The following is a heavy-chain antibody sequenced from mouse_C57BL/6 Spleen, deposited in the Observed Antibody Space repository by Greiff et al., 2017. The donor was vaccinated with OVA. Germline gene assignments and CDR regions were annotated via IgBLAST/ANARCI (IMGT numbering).Heavy chain of an antibody. CDR3: ARTSSGYYYAMDY. D-gene: IGHD3-2*02. CDR2: IDPEDGET. J-gene: IGHJ4*01. Sequence: EVMLVESGAELVKPGASVKLSCTASGFNIKDYYMHWVKQRTEQGLEWIGRIDPEDGETKYAPKFKGKATITADKSSNTAYLQLSSLTSEDTSVYYCARTSSGYYYAMDYWGQGTSVTVSS. CDR1: GFNIKDYY. V-gene: IGHV14-2*01.